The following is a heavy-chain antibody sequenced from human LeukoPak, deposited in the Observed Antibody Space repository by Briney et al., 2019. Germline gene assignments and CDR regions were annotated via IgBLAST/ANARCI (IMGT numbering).Heavy chain of an antibody. D-gene: IGHD2-8*02. J-gene: IGHJ5*02. Sequence: SETLSLTCNVSGASISSGNYYWGWIRQSPEKDLEWIGSIYHTGSTYYNPSLTSRLSISIDTSKNQFSLKLRIVTAADTAVYYCARGYYTGSGFDPWGQGILVTVSS. CDR2: IYHTGST. V-gene: IGHV4-39*07. CDR1: GASISSGNYY. CDR3: ARGYYTGSGFDP.